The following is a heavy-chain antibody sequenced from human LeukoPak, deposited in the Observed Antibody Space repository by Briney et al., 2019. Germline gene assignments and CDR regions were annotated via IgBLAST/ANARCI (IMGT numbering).Heavy chain of an antibody. D-gene: IGHD6-13*01. CDR2: IYTSGST. J-gene: IGHJ4*02. Sequence: SETLSLTCTVSGGSISNYYWSWIRQPAGKGLEWIGRIYTSGSTNYNPSLKSRVTMSVDTSKKQFSLKLSSVTAADTAVYYCARDLIAAAGAFDYWGQGTPVTVSS. CDR3: ARDLIAAAGAFDY. CDR1: GGSISNYY. V-gene: IGHV4-4*07.